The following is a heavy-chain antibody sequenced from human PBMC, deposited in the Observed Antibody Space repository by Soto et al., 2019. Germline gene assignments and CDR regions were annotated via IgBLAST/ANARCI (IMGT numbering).Heavy chain of an antibody. J-gene: IGHJ6*02. CDR3: VRDWSTFWGMDV. CDR1: GFTFSTYW. CDR2: IKQDGSEK. Sequence: SLRLSCAASGFTFSTYWMNWVRQAPGKGLEWVANIKQDGSEKYYVDSVKGRFAISRDNAKDSLFLQMNNLRAEDTAVYYCVRDWSTFWGMDVWGQGTTVTVSS. V-gene: IGHV3-7*01.